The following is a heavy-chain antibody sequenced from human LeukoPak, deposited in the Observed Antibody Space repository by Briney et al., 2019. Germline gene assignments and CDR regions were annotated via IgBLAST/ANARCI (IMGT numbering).Heavy chain of an antibody. CDR2: ISYDGSNK. CDR1: GFTSSSYG. J-gene: IGHJ4*02. CDR3: AKAVVAVGAFDY. V-gene: IGHV3-30*18. Sequence: GGSLRLSCAASGFTSSSYGMHWVRQAPGKGLEWVAVISYDGSNKYYADSVKGRFTISRDNSKNTLYLQMNSLRAEDTAVYYCAKAVVAVGAFDYWGQGTLVTVSS. D-gene: IGHD2-15*01.